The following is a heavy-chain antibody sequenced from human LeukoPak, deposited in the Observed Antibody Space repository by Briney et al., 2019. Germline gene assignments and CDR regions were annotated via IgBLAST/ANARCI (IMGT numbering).Heavy chain of an antibody. Sequence: SETLSLTCTVSGGSISSHYWSWIRPPPGKVLEWIGYIYYSGSTNYNPSLKSRVTISVDTSKNQFSLKLSSVTAADTAVYYCARVLLEIGSFDYWGQGTLVTVSS. D-gene: IGHD1-1*01. CDR3: ARVLLEIGSFDY. J-gene: IGHJ4*02. V-gene: IGHV4-59*11. CDR2: IYYSGST. CDR1: GGSISSHY.